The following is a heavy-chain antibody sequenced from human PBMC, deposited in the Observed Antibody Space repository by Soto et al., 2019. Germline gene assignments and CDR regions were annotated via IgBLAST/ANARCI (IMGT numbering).Heavy chain of an antibody. D-gene: IGHD3-22*01. Sequence: QVQLQESGPGLVKPSQTLSLTCTVSGVSISSGGYYWTWIRQHPQKGLGWIGHIYYGGSTYYNPSLKSRVTVSVDTSKNQFSLKLSSVTAADTAVYYCAREYYYDSSGFDYWGQGTLVTVSS. CDR3: AREYYYDSSGFDY. V-gene: IGHV4-31*03. CDR1: GVSISSGGYY. J-gene: IGHJ4*02. CDR2: IYYGGST.